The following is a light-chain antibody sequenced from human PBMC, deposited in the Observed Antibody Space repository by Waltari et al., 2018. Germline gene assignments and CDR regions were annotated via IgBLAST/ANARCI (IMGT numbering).Light chain of an antibody. V-gene: IGLV2-23*02. Sequence: QSALTQPASVSGSLGQSITISCTGTNSDVGSYNVVSWHQQHPGKAPKLLLYGVTKRPSGVSTRFSGSKSSNTASMTISGLQAEDEADYYCSSYAGDNIVVFGGGTRLTVV. CDR3: SSYAGDNIVV. CDR1: NSDVGSYNV. J-gene: IGLJ2*01. CDR2: GVT.